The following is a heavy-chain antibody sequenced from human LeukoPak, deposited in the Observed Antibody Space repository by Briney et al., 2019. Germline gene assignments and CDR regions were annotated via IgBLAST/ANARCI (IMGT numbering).Heavy chain of an antibody. V-gene: IGHV4-39*01. Sequence: SETLSLTCTVSGGSISSSNYYWGWIRQPPGKRLELIGSIYYSGSTYYNPSLKSRVTISVDTFKNQFSLKLSSVTAADTAVYYCARGYNYGYRYYYFDYWGQGTLVTVSS. CDR2: IYYSGST. D-gene: IGHD5-18*01. J-gene: IGHJ4*02. CDR3: ARGYNYGYRYYYFDY. CDR1: GGSISSSNYY.